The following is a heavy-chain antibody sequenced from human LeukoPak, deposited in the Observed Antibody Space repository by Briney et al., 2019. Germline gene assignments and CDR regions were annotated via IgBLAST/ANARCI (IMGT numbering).Heavy chain of an antibody. V-gene: IGHV4-39*01. CDR1: GGSISSSSYY. CDR2: IYYSGST. CDR3: ASIAAADVDY. D-gene: IGHD6-13*01. J-gene: IGHJ4*02. Sequence: SETLSLTCTVSGGSISSSSYYWGRIRQPPGKVLEWIGSIYYSGSTYDNPSLKSRVTISVDTSKNQFSLKLSSVTAADTAVYDCASIAAADVDYWGQGTLVTVSS.